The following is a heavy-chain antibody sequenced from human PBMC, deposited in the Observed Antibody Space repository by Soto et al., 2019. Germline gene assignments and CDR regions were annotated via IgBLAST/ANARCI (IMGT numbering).Heavy chain of an antibody. D-gene: IGHD3-3*01. J-gene: IGHJ6*02. V-gene: IGHV1-8*01. CDR1: GYTFTSYD. Sequence: ASVKVSCKASGYTFTSYDINWVRQATGQGLEWMGWMNPNSGNTGYAQKFQGRVTMTRNTSISTAYMELSSLRSEDTAVYYCARGGFLEWLPYYYYGMDVWGQGTTVTVYS. CDR2: MNPNSGNT. CDR3: ARGGFLEWLPYYYYGMDV.